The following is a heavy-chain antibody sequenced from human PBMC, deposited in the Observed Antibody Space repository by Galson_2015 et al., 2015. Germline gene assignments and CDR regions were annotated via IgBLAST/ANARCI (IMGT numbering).Heavy chain of an antibody. CDR2: INPTSGST. CDR3: ARSYYDSGNPRGYFDY. J-gene: IGHJ4*02. V-gene: IGHV1-46*01. D-gene: IGHD3-10*01. Sequence: SVKVSCKASGYTFINYYMRWVRQAPGQGLEWMGIINPTSGSTTYAQKFQGRVTMTRDTSTSTVYMELTSPRSEDTAVYYCARSYYDSGNPRGYFDYWGQGTLVTVSS. CDR1: GYTFINYY.